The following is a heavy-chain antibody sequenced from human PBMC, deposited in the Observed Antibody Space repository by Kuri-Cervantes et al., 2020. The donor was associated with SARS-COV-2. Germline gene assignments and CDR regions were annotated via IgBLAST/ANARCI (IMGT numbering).Heavy chain of an antibody. CDR2: IYYSGST. CDR3: ARGSWNYPFDY. Sequence: GSLRLSCTVSGGSISSYYWSWIRQPPGKGLEWIGYIYYSGSTNYNPSLKSRVTISVDTSKNQFSLKLSSVTAADTAVYYCARGSWNYPFDYWGQGTLVTDSS. V-gene: IGHV4-59*01. CDR1: GGSISSYY. J-gene: IGHJ4*02. D-gene: IGHD1-7*01.